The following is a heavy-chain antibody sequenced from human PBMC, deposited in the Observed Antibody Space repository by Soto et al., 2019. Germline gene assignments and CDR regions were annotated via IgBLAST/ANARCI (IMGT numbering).Heavy chain of an antibody. CDR3: AKVFFDDRGAFDI. CDR2: ISYDGSNK. Sequence: PGGSLRLSCAASGFTFSSYGMHWVRQAPGKGLEWVAVISYDGSNKYYADSVKGRFTISRDNSKNTLYLQMNSLRAEDTAVYYCAKVFFDDRGAFDIWGQGTMVTVSS. CDR1: GFTFSSYG. V-gene: IGHV3-30*18. J-gene: IGHJ3*02. D-gene: IGHD3-22*01.